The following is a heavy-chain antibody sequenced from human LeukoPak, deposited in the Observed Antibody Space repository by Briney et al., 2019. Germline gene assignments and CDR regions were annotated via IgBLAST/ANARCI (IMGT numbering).Heavy chain of an antibody. CDR1: GGSISSSNW. CDR3: ASRVYYDFWSGYYPFDY. D-gene: IGHD3-3*01. J-gene: IGHJ4*02. V-gene: IGHV4-4*02. Sequence: PSETLSLTCAVSGGSISSSNWWSWVRQPPGKGLEWIGEIYHSGSTNYNPSLKSRVTIPVDKSKNQFSLKLSSVTAADTAVYYCASRVYYDFWSGYYPFDYWGQGTLVTVSS. CDR2: IYHSGST.